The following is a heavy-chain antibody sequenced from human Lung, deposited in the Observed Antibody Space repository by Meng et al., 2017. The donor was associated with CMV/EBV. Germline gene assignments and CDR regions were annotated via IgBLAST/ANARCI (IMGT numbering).Heavy chain of an antibody. D-gene: IGHD6-6*01. CDR3: ARDSKISSGSSSYYYYYGMDV. CDR2: IKQDGSGK. J-gene: IGHJ6*02. Sequence: ESXKISXAASGFTFSSYWMSWVRQAPGKGLEWVANIKQDGSGKYYVDSVKGRFTISRDNAKNSLYLQMNSLRAEDTAVYYCARDSKISSGSSSYYYYYGMDVWGQRATVTVSS. V-gene: IGHV3-7*01. CDR1: GFTFSSYW.